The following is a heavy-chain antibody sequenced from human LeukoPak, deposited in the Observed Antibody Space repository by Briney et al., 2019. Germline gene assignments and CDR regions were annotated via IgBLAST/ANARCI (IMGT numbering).Heavy chain of an antibody. CDR3: ARSRSSSWDDAFDI. J-gene: IGHJ3*02. D-gene: IGHD6-13*01. CDR2: VYFRGST. CDR1: GDSISSRRYF. V-gene: IGHV4-39*07. Sequence: SETLSLTCTLSGDSISSRRYFWGWIRQPPGKGLEWIGAVYFRGSTYYSPSLKSRVAISVDTSKDQFSLKLSSVTAADAAVYYCARSRSSSWDDAFDIWGQGTMVTVSS.